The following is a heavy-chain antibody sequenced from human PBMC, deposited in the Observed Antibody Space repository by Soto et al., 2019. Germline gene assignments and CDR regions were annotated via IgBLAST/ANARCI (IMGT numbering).Heavy chain of an antibody. Sequence: GGSLRLSCAASGFTFSDYYMSWIRQAPGKGLEWVSYISSSGSTIYYADSVKGRFTISRDNAKNSLYLQMNSLRAEDTAVYYCARSQYNWNYSFYYYYMDVWGKGTTVTVSS. CDR2: ISSSGSTI. V-gene: IGHV3-11*01. CDR1: GFTFSDYY. D-gene: IGHD1-7*01. CDR3: ARSQYNWNYSFYYYYMDV. J-gene: IGHJ6*03.